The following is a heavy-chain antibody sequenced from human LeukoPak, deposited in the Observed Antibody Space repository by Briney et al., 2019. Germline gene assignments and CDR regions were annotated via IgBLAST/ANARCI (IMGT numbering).Heavy chain of an antibody. J-gene: IGHJ4*02. V-gene: IGHV1-18*01. D-gene: IGHD1-1*01. CDR2: VTSDNRDT. CDR1: GYNFSAYG. Sequence: ASVKVSCRASGYNFSAYGMTWVRQAPGQGLEWMGWVTSDNRDTKYAPKFQGRVTMTTDMSSTTAYMELRSLRPDDTAVYYCARGSHEYWNDYWGQGTLVTVSS. CDR3: ARGSHEYWNDY.